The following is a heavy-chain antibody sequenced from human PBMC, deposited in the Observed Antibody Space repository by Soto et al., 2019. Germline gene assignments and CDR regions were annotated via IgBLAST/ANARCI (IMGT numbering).Heavy chain of an antibody. Sequence: SGALSRTCEDFGGSGTSGSSYRGWVRQAPGKGLERIGDVFFMGNTLYNADPKARLTISVDTSNDQFSLRLSCVTAADTAFFFCVRLTSRIAAASHGRSNYLDTWGPGTLVTVSS. J-gene: IGHJ4*02. CDR1: GGSGTSGSSY. CDR2: VFFMGNT. CDR3: VRLTSRIAAASHGRSNYLDT. V-gene: IGHV4-39*01. D-gene: IGHD6-25*01.